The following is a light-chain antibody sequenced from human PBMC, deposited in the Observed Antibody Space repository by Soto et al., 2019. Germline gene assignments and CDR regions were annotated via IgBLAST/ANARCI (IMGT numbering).Light chain of an antibody. V-gene: IGLV2-11*01. CDR3: YSYAGSYTWV. J-gene: IGLJ3*02. Sequence: QSALTQPRSVSGSPGQSVTISCTGTSSDVGGYNYVSWYQQHPGKAPTLMISDVSKRPSGVPDRFSGSKSGNTASLTISGLQAEDEADYYCYSYAGSYTWVFGGGTKLTVL. CDR1: SSDVGGYNY. CDR2: DVS.